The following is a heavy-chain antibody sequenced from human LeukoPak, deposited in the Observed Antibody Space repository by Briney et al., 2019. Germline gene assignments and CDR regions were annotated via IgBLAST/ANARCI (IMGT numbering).Heavy chain of an antibody. D-gene: IGHD1-26*01. CDR1: GFSFSSYN. CDR3: ARDREPDAFDI. J-gene: IGHJ3*02. CDR2: ITTSSTYT. V-gene: IGHV3-21*01. Sequence: PGGSLRLSCEASGFSFSSYNMDWVRQTPGKGLEWISSITTSSTYTFYADSVKGRFTISRDNARNSLYLQMNSLTAEDTAVYYCARDREPDAFDIWGQGTMVTVSS.